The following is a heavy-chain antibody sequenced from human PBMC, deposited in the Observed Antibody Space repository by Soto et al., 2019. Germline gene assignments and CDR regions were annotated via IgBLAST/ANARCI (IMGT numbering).Heavy chain of an antibody. CDR2: MSYDGSNT. J-gene: IGHJ4*02. D-gene: IGHD2-15*01. CDR1: GFTFSNYG. Sequence: GGSLRLSCAASGFTFSNYGMHWVRQAPGKGLEWVAVMSYDGSNTYYADSVKGLFTISRDNSKNTLYLQMSSLRAEDTAVYYCAKDVQLQSFDYWGQGTLVTVSS. CDR3: AKDVQLQSFDY. V-gene: IGHV3-30*18.